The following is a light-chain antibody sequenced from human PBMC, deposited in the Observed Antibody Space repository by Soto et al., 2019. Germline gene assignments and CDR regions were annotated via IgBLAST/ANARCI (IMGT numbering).Light chain of an antibody. V-gene: IGLV4-69*01. CDR1: SGHSSYA. J-gene: IGLJ3*02. Sequence: QPVLTQSPSASASLGASVKLTCTLSSGHSSYAIAWHQQQPEKGPRYLMKLNSDGSHSKGDGIPDRFSGSSSGAERYLTISRLQSEDEADYCCQTWGTGLLVFGGGTKLTVL. CDR2: LNSDGSH. CDR3: QTWGTGLLV.